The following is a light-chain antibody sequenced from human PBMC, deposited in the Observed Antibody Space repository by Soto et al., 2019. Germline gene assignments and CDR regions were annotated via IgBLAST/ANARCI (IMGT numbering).Light chain of an antibody. CDR3: QQYGTSPWT. Sequence: EIVLTQSPGTLSLSPGERATLSCRASQSVGGSTLAWYQQKPGQAPRLLIYGASSRATGIPDRFSGSGSGTDFTVTISRLEPEDFVVYYCQQYGTSPWTFGQGTKVEIK. V-gene: IGKV3-20*01. J-gene: IGKJ1*01. CDR2: GAS. CDR1: QSVGGST.